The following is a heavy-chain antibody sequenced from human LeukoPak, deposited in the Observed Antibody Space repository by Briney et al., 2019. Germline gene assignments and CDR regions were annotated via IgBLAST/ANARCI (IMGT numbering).Heavy chain of an antibody. Sequence: GRSLRLSCAASGFTFSSYAMSWVRQAPGKGLEWVSAISGSGGSTYYADSVKGRFTISRDNSKNTLYLQMTSLRAADTAVYYCAKDSNTAMVLSNFDYWGQGPLVTVSA. CDR1: GFTFSSYA. V-gene: IGHV3-23*01. CDR2: ISGSGGST. D-gene: IGHD5-18*01. J-gene: IGHJ4*02. CDR3: AKDSNTAMVLSNFDY.